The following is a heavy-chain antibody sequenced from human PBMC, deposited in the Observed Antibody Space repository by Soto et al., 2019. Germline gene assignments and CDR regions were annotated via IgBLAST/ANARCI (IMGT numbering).Heavy chain of an antibody. V-gene: IGHV4-34*01. D-gene: IGHD3-22*01. CDR3: ARGRYYYDSSGYYRSGDYYYYGMDV. J-gene: IGHJ6*02. CDR2: INHSGST. Sequence: PLETLSLTCAVYGGSFSGYYWSWIRQPPGKGLEWIGEINHSGSTNYNPSLKSRVTISVDTSKNQFSLKLSSVTAADTAVYYCARGRYYYDSSGYYRSGDYYYYGMDVWGQGTTVTVSS. CDR1: GGSFSGYY.